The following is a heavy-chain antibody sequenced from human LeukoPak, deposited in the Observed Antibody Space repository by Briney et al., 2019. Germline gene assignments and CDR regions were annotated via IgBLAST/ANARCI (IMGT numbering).Heavy chain of an antibody. CDR2: ISYDGSNK. Sequence: PGRSLRLSCAASGFTFSGYAMHWVRRAPGKGLEWVAVISYDGSNKYYADSVKGRFTISRDNSKNTLYLQMNSLRAEDTAVYYCAREVRDILTGYYFDYWGEVTLVTVSS. J-gene: IGHJ4*02. V-gene: IGHV3-30*04. D-gene: IGHD3-9*01. CDR1: GFTFSGYA. CDR3: AREVRDILTGYYFDY.